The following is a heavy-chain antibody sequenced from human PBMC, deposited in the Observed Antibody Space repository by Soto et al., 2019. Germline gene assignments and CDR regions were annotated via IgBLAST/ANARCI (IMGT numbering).Heavy chain of an antibody. CDR2: INHSEST. CDR3: ARVFRGSIAVVVPAAIPNWFDP. V-gene: IGHV4-34*01. D-gene: IGHD2-2*01. CDR1: GGSFSGYY. J-gene: IGHJ5*02. Sequence: SETLSLTCAVYGGSFSGYYWSWIRQPPGKGLEWIGEINHSESTNYNPSLKSRVTISVDTSKNQFSLKLSSVTAADTAVYYCARVFRGSIAVVVPAAIPNWFDPWGQGTLVTVSS.